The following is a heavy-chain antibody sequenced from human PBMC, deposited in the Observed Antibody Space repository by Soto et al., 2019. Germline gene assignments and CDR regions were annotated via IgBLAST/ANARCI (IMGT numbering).Heavy chain of an antibody. J-gene: IGHJ6*02. CDR2: IYYSGNT. D-gene: IGHD5-18*01. V-gene: IGHV4-31*03. Sequence: PSLTCTVSGGSIRSGGYYWSWVRQNPRRGLEWIGNIYYSGNTYYNPSLKSRLTISVDTSKNQFSLNLSSVTAADTAVYYCARDRLMATAGTARHYFGLDVWGQGTTVTVSS. CDR3: ARDRLMATAGTARHYFGLDV. CDR1: GGSIRSGGYY.